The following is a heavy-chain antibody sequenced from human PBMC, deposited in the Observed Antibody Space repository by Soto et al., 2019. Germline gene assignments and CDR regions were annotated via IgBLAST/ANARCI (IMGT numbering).Heavy chain of an antibody. CDR1: GGSTGISSHY. J-gene: IGHJ5*02. Sequence: SETMSLTCSVSGGSTGISSHYWGWIRQPPGKGLEWIGSIYYSGSTYYNPSLKSRVTISVDTSKNQSSLKLSSVTAADTAIYYCARQWGDCDILTGYSQNWFDPWRQGSLVTVSS. V-gene: IGHV4-39*01. CDR3: ARQWGDCDILTGYSQNWFDP. CDR2: IYYSGST. D-gene: IGHD3-9*01.